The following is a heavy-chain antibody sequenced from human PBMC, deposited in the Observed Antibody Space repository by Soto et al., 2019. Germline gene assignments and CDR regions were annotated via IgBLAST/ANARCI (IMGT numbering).Heavy chain of an antibody. CDR3: ARFYYYDSSAAFDI. Sequence: SETLSLTCTVSGGSISSYYWSWIRQPPGKGLEWIGYIYYSGSIYYNPSLKSRVTISEDRSKNQFSLKLSSVTAADTAVYYCARFYYYDSSAAFDIWGQGTMVTVSS. CDR2: IYYSGSI. D-gene: IGHD3-22*01. CDR1: GGSISSYY. V-gene: IGHV4-59*12. J-gene: IGHJ3*02.